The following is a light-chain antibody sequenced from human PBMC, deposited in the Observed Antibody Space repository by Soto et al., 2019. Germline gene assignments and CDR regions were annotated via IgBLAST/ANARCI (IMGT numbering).Light chain of an antibody. V-gene: IGKV3D-15*01. J-gene: IGKJ4*01. CDR1: QSVSSN. Sequence: EIVMTQSPATLSVSPGERATLSCRASQSVSSNLAWYQQKPGQAPRLLIYGASTRATGISARFSGSGSGTEFNLIISSLQSEDFAVYYCQQYNNWPPLTFGGGTKVEIK. CDR3: QQYNNWPPLT. CDR2: GAS.